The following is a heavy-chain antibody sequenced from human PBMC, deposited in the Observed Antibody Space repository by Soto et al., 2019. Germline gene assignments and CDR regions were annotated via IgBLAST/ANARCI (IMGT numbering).Heavy chain of an antibody. CDR2: INAGNGNT. V-gene: IGHV1-3*01. J-gene: IGHJ3*02. D-gene: IGHD6-19*01. Sequence: ASVKVSCKASGYTFTSYAMHWVRQAPGQRLEWMGWINAGNGNTKYSQKFQGRVTIIRDTSASTAYMELSSLRSEDTAVYYCARDTGIAVAAPFDAFDIWGQGTMVTVSS. CDR3: ARDTGIAVAAPFDAFDI. CDR1: GYTFTSYA.